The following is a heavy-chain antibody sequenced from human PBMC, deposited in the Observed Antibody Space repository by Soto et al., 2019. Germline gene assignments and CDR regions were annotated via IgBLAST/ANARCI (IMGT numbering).Heavy chain of an antibody. V-gene: IGHV3-48*03. J-gene: IGHJ5*02. Sequence: EVQLVESGGGLVQPGGSLRLSCAAPGFTFSSYEMNWVRQAPGKGLEWVSYIISSGRTIYYADSVKGRFTISRDNAKNSLYLQMNSLRAEDTAVYYCARGSNHDNYIQYGFDPWGQGPLVTVSS. CDR3: ARGSNHDNYIQYGFDP. D-gene: IGHD4-4*01. CDR1: GFTFSSYE. CDR2: IISSGRTI.